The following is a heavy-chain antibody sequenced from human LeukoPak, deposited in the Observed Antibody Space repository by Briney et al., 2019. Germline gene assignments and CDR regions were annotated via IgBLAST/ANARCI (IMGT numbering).Heavy chain of an antibody. D-gene: IGHD6-13*01. CDR2: ISGSDDST. J-gene: IGHJ4*02. V-gene: IGHV3-23*01. CDR3: AKDPRRYSRTGGYFDY. Sequence: GGSLRLSCAASGFTFSSYGMSWVRQAPGKGLEWVSTISGSDDSTYYAGSVKGRFTISRVNSKNMLYLHMNSLRAEDTAVYYCAKDPRRYSRTGGYFDYWGQGTLVTVSS. CDR1: GFTFSSYG.